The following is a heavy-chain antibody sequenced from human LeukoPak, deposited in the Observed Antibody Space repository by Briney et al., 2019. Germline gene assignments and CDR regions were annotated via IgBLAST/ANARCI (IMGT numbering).Heavy chain of an antibody. Sequence: GGSLRLSCAASGYTFIGYYMHWVRQAPGQGLEWMGWINPNSGGTNYGQKFQGRVTMTRDTSISTAYMELSRLRSDDTAVYYCARDVPNDFWSNYYFYYFDYWGQGTLVTVSS. J-gene: IGHJ4*02. CDR3: ARDVPNDFWSNYYFYYFDY. CDR2: INPNSGGT. CDR1: GYTFIGYY. V-gene: IGHV1-2*02. D-gene: IGHD3-3*01.